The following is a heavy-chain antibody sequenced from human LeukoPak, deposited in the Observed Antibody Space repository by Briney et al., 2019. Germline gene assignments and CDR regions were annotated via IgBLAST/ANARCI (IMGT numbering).Heavy chain of an antibody. Sequence: ASVKVSCKASGYTFTSYGISWVRQAPGQGLEGMGWISAYNGNTNYAQKLQGRVTMTTDTSTSTAYMELRSLRSDDTAVYYCARNGVVVVPAAIGDWFDPWGQGTLVTVSS. CDR3: ARNGVVVVPAAIGDWFDP. D-gene: IGHD2-2*01. CDR1: GYTFTSYG. V-gene: IGHV1-18*01. J-gene: IGHJ5*02. CDR2: ISAYNGNT.